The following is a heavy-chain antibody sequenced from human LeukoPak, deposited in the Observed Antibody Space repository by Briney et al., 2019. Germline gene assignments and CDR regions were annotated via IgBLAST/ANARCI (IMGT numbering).Heavy chain of an antibody. CDR1: GFTFSSYA. D-gene: IGHD1-26*01. J-gene: IGHJ3*02. Sequence: PGGSLRLSCAASGFTFSSYAMSWVRQAPGKGLEWVSAISGSGGSTYYADSVKGRFTISRDNSKNTLYLQMNSLRAEDTAVYYCAKDLVAIVGATDAFDIWGQGTMVTVSS. CDR3: AKDLVAIVGATDAFDI. CDR2: ISGSGGST. V-gene: IGHV3-23*01.